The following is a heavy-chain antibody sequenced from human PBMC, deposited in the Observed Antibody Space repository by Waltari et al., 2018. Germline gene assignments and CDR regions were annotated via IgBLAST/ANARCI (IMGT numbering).Heavy chain of an antibody. CDR2: INNEGTYT. Sequence: EVQLMESGGDLVQPGGSLRLSCVVSGFTFNTFCMNWFRQAPGKGLVVVSRINNEGTYTTYADSVKGRFTISRDNAKNTLYLQMNSLRVEDTAVYYCGGGGLDGAAYWGQGTLVNVSS. J-gene: IGHJ4*02. CDR1: GFTFNTFC. V-gene: IGHV3-74*01. CDR3: GGGGLDGAAY. D-gene: IGHD3-16*01.